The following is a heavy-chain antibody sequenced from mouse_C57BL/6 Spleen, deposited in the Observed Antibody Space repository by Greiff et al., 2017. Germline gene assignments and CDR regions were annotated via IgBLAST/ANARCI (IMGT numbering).Heavy chain of an antibody. CDR3: ARSDDDGNSYYFDY. CDR2: IWRGGST. D-gene: IGHD2-4*01. J-gene: IGHJ2*01. V-gene: IGHV2-2*01. Sequence: VQLVESGPGLVQPSPSLSISCTASGFSLTSYGVHWVRQSPGKGLEWLGVIWRGGSTDYNAAFISRLSISTDNSKSHVFFKMNRLQADDTAIYYCARSDDDGNSYYFDYWGQGTTLTVSS. CDR1: GFSLTSYG.